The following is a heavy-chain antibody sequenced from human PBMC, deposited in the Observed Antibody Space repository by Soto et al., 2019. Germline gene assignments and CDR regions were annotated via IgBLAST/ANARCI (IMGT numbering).Heavy chain of an antibody. V-gene: IGHV3-33*01. CDR1: GFTFSSYG. CDR2: IWYDGGNK. J-gene: IGHJ4*02. Sequence: GGSLRLSCAASGFTFSSYGMHWVRQAPGKGLEWVAVIWYDGGNKYYADSVKGRFTISRDNSKNTLYLQMNSLRAEDTAVYYCAAPARCNWNYSFRYWGQGTLVTVSS. CDR3: AAPARCNWNYSFRY. D-gene: IGHD1-7*01.